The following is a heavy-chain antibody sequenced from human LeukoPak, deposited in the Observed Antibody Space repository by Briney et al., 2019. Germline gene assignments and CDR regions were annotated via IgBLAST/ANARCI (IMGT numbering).Heavy chain of an antibody. J-gene: IGHJ4*02. D-gene: IGHD5-18*01. CDR1: GGSISSYY. CDR3: ARDERYSYGYAY. Sequence: SETLSLTCAVSGGSISSYYWSWIRQPPGKGLEWIGYIYYSGSTNYNPSLKSRVTISVDTSKNQFSLKLSPVTAADTAVYYCARDERYSYGYAYWGQGTLVTVSS. V-gene: IGHV4-59*01. CDR2: IYYSGST.